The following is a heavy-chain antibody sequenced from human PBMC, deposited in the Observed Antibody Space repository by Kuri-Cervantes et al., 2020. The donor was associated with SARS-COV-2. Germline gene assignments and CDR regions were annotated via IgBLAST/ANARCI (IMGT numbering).Heavy chain of an antibody. D-gene: IGHD3-22*01. CDR2: IYYSGST. CDR3: ARSGYYSRGVTYYYMDV. CDR1: GGSISSYY. Sequence: ESLKISCTVSGGSISSYYWSWIRQPPGQGLEWPGYIYYSGSTKYNPSLESRVTISLDTSRNQFSLKLSSVTAADSAVYYCARSGYYSRGVTYYYMDVWDKGTTVTVSS. J-gene: IGHJ6*03. V-gene: IGHV4-59*12.